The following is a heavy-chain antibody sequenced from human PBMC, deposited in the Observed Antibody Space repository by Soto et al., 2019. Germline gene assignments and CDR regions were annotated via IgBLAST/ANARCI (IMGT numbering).Heavy chain of an antibody. D-gene: IGHD2-15*01. CDR1: GFTFSSYD. V-gene: IGHV3-30-3*01. CDR2: ISYDGSNK. J-gene: IGHJ3*02. Sequence: GGSLRPSCAASGFTFSSYDMHWVRQAPGKGLEWVAVISYDGSNKHYADSVKGRFTISRDNSKNTLYLQMNSLRAEDTAVYYCAREYGIGGATFDIWGQGTMVTVSS. CDR3: AREYGIGGATFDI.